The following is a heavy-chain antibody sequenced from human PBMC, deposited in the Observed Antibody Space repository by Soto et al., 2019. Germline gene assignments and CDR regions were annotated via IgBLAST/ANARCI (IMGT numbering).Heavy chain of an antibody. Sequence: QITLKESGPTLVNPTQTLTLTCTFSGFSLTTPGVGVGWVRQPPGKALEWLALIFWNDDKRYSPSLKRRLTINKDTSSNQVVLAVTSMDPGDTATDFCVHVSSYARDWYGGTEYFQHWGQGTLVTISS. D-gene: IGHD3-10*01. V-gene: IGHV2-5*01. CDR2: IFWNDDK. CDR1: GFSLTTPGVG. CDR3: VHVSSYARDWYGGTEYFQH. J-gene: IGHJ1*01.